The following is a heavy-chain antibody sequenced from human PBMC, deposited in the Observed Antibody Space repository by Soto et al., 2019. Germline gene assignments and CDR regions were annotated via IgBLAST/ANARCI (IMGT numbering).Heavy chain of an antibody. V-gene: IGHV4-30-4*01. CDR2: IYYSGST. J-gene: IGHJ6*02. CDR1: GGSISSGDYY. Sequence: SETLSLTCTVSGGSISSGDYYWSWIRQPPGKGLEWIGYIYYSGSTYYNPSLKSRVTISVDTSKNQFSLKLSSVTAADTAVYYCARDSRSGDYYYGMDVWGQGNTVTVSS. CDR3: ARDSRSGDYYYGMDV. D-gene: IGHD6-13*01.